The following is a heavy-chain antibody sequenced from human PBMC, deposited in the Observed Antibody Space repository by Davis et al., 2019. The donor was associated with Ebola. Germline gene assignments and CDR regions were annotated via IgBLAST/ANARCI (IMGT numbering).Heavy chain of an antibody. CDR1: GYTFTNYA. CDR3: AGGILFHLSYMDV. V-gene: IGHV1-3*01. Sequence: SVKVSCKASGYTFTNYAIHWVRQAPGQRLEWMGWINAGNGNTKYSQKFQGRVTLTRDTSASTAYMELSSLRSEDTTVYYCAGGILFHLSYMDVWGQGTTVTVSS. J-gene: IGHJ6*02. CDR2: INAGNGNT. D-gene: IGHD2-15*01.